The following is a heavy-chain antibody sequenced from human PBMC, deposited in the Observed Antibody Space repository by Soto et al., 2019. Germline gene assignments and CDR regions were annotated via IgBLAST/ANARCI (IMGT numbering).Heavy chain of an antibody. CDR1: GFTFNNYA. Sequence: GGSLRLSCAASGFTFNNYAMNWVRQAPGKGLEWVATISATGGSTYYADSVRGRFTISRDNSKNTLYLQMNGLRVEDTAVYYCAKDRLAGNFDYWGQGTQVTVSS. CDR3: AKDRLAGNFDY. V-gene: IGHV3-23*01. CDR2: ISATGGST. J-gene: IGHJ4*02.